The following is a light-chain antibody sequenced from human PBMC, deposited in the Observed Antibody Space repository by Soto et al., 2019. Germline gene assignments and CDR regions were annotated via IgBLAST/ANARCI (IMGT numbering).Light chain of an antibody. CDR3: QQDDNVPLT. CDR2: DAS. Sequence: DVQMTQSPSSLSASVGDRVTITCQASHDISDYLNWYQYKPGEAPKLLIYDASKLEAGVPSRFSGRGSGTDFTFSISSLQPEDIATYYCQQDDNVPLTFGGGTKVEIK. CDR1: HDISDY. V-gene: IGKV1-33*01. J-gene: IGKJ4*01.